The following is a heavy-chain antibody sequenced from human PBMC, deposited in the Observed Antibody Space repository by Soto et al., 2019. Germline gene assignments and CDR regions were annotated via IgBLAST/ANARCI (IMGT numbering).Heavy chain of an antibody. CDR2: IGGGGETT. CDR3: AKNSGWFNT. D-gene: IGHD3-10*01. J-gene: IGHJ5*02. CDR1: GFSFSTTD. V-gene: IGHV3-23*01. Sequence: FQVMQSGGGFVQPGGSLRLACAASGFSFSTTDMSWVRQAPGKGLEWVSTIGGGGETTYYADSVKGRFIISRDNSKNTVYLQMDGLRVDDTALYYCAKNSGWFNTWGQGDLVTVSS.